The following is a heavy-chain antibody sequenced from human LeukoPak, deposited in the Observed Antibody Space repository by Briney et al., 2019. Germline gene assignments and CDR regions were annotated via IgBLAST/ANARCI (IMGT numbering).Heavy chain of an antibody. V-gene: IGHV4-34*01. CDR3: ARGFHYDFWSGYFGDAFDI. D-gene: IGHD3-3*01. CDR2: INHSGST. J-gene: IGHJ3*02. CDR1: GGSFSGYY. Sequence: ETLSLTCAVYGGSFSGYYWNWIRQPPGKGLEWIGAINHSGSTNYYPSLKSRVTISVDTSKNQSSPKLSSVTAADTAVYYCARGFHYDFWSGYFGDAFDIWGQGTMVTVSS.